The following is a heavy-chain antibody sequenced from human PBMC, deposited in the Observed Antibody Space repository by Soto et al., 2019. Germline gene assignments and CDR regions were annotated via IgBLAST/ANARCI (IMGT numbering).Heavy chain of an antibody. J-gene: IGHJ4*02. CDR2: INQDGSVK. CDR1: GFTFSHYW. CDR3: GRDPGYGALDY. D-gene: IGHD4-17*01. Sequence: EVQLVDSGGDLVQPGGSLRLSCAASGFTFSHYWMTWVRQAPGKGLEWVANINQDGSVKTYLESMKGRLTISRDNAQDSLYLQMDSLRAEDTAVYYCGRDPGYGALDYWGQGTLVTVSA. V-gene: IGHV3-7*01.